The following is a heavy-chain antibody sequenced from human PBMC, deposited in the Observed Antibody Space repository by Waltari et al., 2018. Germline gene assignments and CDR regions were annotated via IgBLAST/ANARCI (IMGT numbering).Heavy chain of an antibody. CDR1: GFTFSNYW. D-gene: IGHD2-21*02. V-gene: IGHV3-7*01. J-gene: IGHJ3*02. CDR3: VREGASYCGGDCYPDAFDI. CDR2: IKQDGAEQ. Sequence: EVQLVESGGGLVQPGGSLRLSCAASGFTFSNYWLTWVRQAPGKGLEWVANIKQDGAEQYYVDSVKGRFTFSRDNAKNSLYLQMNSPRAEDTAVYYCVREGASYCGGDCYPDAFDIWGQGTMVIVSS.